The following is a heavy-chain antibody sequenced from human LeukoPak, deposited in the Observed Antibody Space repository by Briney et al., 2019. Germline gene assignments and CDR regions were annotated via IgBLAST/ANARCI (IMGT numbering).Heavy chain of an antibody. D-gene: IGHD6-19*01. CDR3: ARDTAVAGTGWFDP. J-gene: IGHJ5*02. CDR1: GFTLSSYW. Sequence: PGGSLRLSCAASGFTLSSYWMHWVRQAPGKGLVWVSRINSDGSSTSYADSVKGRFTISRDNAKNTLYLQMNSLRAEDTAVYYCARDTAVAGTGWFDPWGQGTLVTVSS. V-gene: IGHV3-74*01. CDR2: INSDGSST.